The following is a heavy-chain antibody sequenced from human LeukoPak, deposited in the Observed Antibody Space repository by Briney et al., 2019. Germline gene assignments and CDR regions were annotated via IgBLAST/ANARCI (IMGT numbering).Heavy chain of an antibody. V-gene: IGHV3-7*03. CDR2: IKQDGSEK. CDR1: GFTFSTYW. D-gene: IGHD3-22*01. Sequence: PGGSLRLSCAASGFTFSTYWMSWVRQAPGKGLEWVANIKQDGSEKYYVDSVKGRFTISKDNAKNSLFLQMNSLRAEDTALYYCARGLMGGYPLFEYWGQGALVTASS. J-gene: IGHJ4*02. CDR3: ARGLMGGYPLFEY.